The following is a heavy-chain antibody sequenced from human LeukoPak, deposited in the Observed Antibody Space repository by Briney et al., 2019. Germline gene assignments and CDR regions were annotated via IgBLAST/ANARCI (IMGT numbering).Heavy chain of an antibody. Sequence: PSETLSLTCTVSGTSISSSAYYWGWIRQVPGKGLEWIGYIYYSGSTNYNPSLKSRVTISVDTSKNQFSLKLSSVTAADRAVYYCARGIAAAGSGYWGQGTLVTVSS. V-gene: IGHV4-61*08. J-gene: IGHJ4*02. CDR1: GTSISSSAYY. D-gene: IGHD6-13*01. CDR3: ARGIAAAGSGY. CDR2: IYYSGST.